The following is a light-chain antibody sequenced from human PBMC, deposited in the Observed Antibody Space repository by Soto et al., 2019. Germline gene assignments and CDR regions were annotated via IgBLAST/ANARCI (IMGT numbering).Light chain of an antibody. CDR2: GAS. CDR3: QQRSNWPPWT. J-gene: IGKJ1*01. CDR1: QSVSSR. V-gene: IGKV3-11*01. Sequence: EIVMTQSPGTLSLSPGERATLSCRASQSVSSRLAWYQQKPGQAPRLLISGASSRATGIPARFSGSGSGTDFTLTISSLEPEDFAVYYCQQRSNWPPWTFGQGTKV.